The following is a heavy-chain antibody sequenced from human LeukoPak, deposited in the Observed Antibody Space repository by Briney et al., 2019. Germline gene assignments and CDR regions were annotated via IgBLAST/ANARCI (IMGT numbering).Heavy chain of an antibody. CDR3: GKTTVGYSSGQKPAWPVDY. CDR1: GFTFCSHA. CDR2: IFGSGGSP. D-gene: IGHD5-18*01. J-gene: IGHJ4*02. V-gene: IGHV3-23*01. Sequence: GGSLRLSCEASGFTFCSHAMYWVRQAPGKGLEWVAGIFGSGGSPHYADPVKGRFTISRDNSRNTVYLQINSLRAEDTAVYYCGKTTVGYSSGQKPAWPVDYWGQGTLVTVSS.